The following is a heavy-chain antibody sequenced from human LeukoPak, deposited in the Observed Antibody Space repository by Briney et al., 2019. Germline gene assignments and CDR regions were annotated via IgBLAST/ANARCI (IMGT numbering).Heavy chain of an antibody. CDR3: AKGGGYFDY. V-gene: IGHV4-59*01. D-gene: IGHD1-26*01. Sequence: SETLSLTFTVSGGSIRSDYWSWFRQPPGKGLEWIGYIYYSGNTNSNPSLKSRVTTSVDTSKNQVSLRLNSVTAADTAVYYCAKGGGYFDYWGQGTLVTVSS. J-gene: IGHJ4*02. CDR2: IYYSGNT. CDR1: GGSIRSDY.